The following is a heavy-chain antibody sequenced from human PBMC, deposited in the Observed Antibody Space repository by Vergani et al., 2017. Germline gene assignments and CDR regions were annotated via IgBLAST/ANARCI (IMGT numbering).Heavy chain of an antibody. CDR3: ARERRDGYNFRSFDY. V-gene: IGHV4-34*01. CDR2: IYYSGST. D-gene: IGHD5-24*01. J-gene: IGHJ4*02. Sequence: QVQLQQWGAGLLKPSETLSLTCAVYGGSFSGYYWSWIRQPPGKGLEWIGYIYYSGSTYYNPSLKSRVTISVDTSKNQFSLKLSSVTAADTAVYYCARERRDGYNFRSFDYWGQGTLVTVSS. CDR1: GGSFSGYY.